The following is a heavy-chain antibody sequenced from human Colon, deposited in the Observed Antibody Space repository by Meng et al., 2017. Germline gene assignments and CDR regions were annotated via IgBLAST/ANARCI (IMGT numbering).Heavy chain of an antibody. CDR3: ARYVFDSSSLYSNWFDP. J-gene: IGHJ5*02. CDR2: IHYSGST. Sequence: QVQLQESGPGLVKPSETLFLTCTVPGGSISSGTYYWGWIRQLPGKGLEWIAYIHYSGSTYYSPSLKSRVTISVDTSKNQLSLKLSSMTAADTAVYYCARYVFDSSSLYSNWFDPWGQGTLVTVSS. D-gene: IGHD3-22*01. V-gene: IGHV4-31*03. CDR1: GGSISSGTYY.